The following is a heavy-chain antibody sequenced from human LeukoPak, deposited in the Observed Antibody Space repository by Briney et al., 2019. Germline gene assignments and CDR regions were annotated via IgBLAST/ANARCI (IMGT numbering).Heavy chain of an antibody. Sequence: GGSLRLSCAASGFTFSSYGMHWVRQAPGKGLEWVAVISYDGSNKYYADSVKGRFTISRDNSKNTLYLQMNSLRAGDTAVYYCANSVGGDYWGQGTLVTVSS. V-gene: IGHV3-30*18. CDR1: GFTFSSYG. CDR3: ANSVGGDY. D-gene: IGHD3-16*01. J-gene: IGHJ4*02. CDR2: ISYDGSNK.